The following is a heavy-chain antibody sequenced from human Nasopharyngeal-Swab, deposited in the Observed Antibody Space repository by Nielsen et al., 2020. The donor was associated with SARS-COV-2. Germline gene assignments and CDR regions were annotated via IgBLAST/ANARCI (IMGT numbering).Heavy chain of an antibody. V-gene: IGHV3-7*01. CDR1: GFTFSSYW. CDR2: IKQDGSEK. J-gene: IGHJ6*03. CDR3: ARALTTVVTYYYYYMDV. D-gene: IGHD4-23*01. Sequence: GGSLRLSCAASGFTFSSYWMSWVRQAPGKGLEWVANIKQDGSEKYYVDSVKGRFTISRDNAKNSLYLQMNSLRAEDTAVYYCARALTTVVTYYYYYMDVWGKGTTVTSP.